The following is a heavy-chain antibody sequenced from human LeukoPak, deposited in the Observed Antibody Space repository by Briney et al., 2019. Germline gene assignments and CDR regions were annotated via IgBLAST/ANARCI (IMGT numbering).Heavy chain of an antibody. D-gene: IGHD5-24*01. Sequence: GGSLRLSCAASGFTFSSYWMTWVRQTPGKGLEWVANIRMVGGEQYYMDSVEGRFTISRDNAKNSLYLQMYSLRPEDTAVYYCARDKGYNSAYWGRGTLVTVSS. J-gene: IGHJ4*02. CDR1: GFTFSSYW. CDR2: IRMVGGEQ. CDR3: ARDKGYNSAY. V-gene: IGHV3-7*01.